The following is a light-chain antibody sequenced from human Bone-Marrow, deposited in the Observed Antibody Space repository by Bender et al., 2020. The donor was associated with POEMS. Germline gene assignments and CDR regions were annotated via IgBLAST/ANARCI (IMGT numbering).Light chain of an antibody. CDR1: SSNIGTNP. J-gene: IGLJ3*02. CDR2: INN. CDR3: SSYTNTYSWV. V-gene: IGLV1-44*01. Sequence: QSVLTQPPSASGTPGQRVTISCSGSSSNIGTNPVNWYQQLPGTAPKLLIYINNQRPSGVSNRFSGSKSGNTASLTISGLQAEDEADYHCSSYTNTYSWVFGGGTKLTVL.